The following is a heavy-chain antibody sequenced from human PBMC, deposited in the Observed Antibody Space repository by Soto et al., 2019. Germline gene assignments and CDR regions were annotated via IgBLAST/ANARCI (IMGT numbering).Heavy chain of an antibody. D-gene: IGHD3-10*01. J-gene: IGHJ3*02. CDR1: GFTFSSYA. CDR2: IYSGGST. V-gene: IGHV3-53*01. CDR3: TGGGRDAFDI. Sequence: PGGSLRLSCAASGFTFSSYAMHWVRQAPGKGLEWVSVIYSGGSTYYADSVKGRFTISRDNSKNTLYLQMNSLRAEDTAVYYCTGGGRDAFDIWGQGTMVTVSS.